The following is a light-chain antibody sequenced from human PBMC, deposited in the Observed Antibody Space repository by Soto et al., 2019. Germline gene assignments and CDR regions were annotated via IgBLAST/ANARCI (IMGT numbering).Light chain of an antibody. V-gene: IGLV2-14*03. CDR1: SGDVGGYNY. Sequence: QSVLTQPASVSGPPGQSITISCTGTSGDVGGYNYVSWYQQHPGKAPKLMIYDVSNRPSGVSNRFSGSKSGNTASLTISGLQAEDEADYYCSSYTSSSTSVFGTGTKVTVL. J-gene: IGLJ1*01. CDR2: DVS. CDR3: SSYTSSSTSV.